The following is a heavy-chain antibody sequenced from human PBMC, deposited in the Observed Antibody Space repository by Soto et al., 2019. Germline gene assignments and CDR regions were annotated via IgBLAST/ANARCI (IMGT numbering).Heavy chain of an antibody. CDR2: IWYDGSNK. V-gene: IGHV3-33*08. CDR1: GFTFNTYG. Sequence: QVQLVESWGGVVQPGGSLRLSCTTSGFTFNTYGMHWVRQAPGKGLELVAIIWYDGSNKYYADSVKGRFTISRDNSKNTLYLQMNSLIAEDTALYYCARADCTGAYCYSWPFNYGVDVWGQGTTVTVSS. J-gene: IGHJ6*02. CDR3: ARADCTGAYCYSWPFNYGVDV. D-gene: IGHD2-15*01.